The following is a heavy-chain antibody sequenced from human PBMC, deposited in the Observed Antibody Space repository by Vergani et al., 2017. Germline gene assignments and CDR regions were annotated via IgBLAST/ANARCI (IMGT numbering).Heavy chain of an antibody. CDR1: GGSISSGGYY. CDR2: IYYSGST. D-gene: IGHD1-14*01. V-gene: IGHV4-31*03. CDR3: ARLHPEVYRQPAGFDP. Sequence: QVQLPESGPGLVKPSQTLSLTCPVSGGSISSGGYYWRWIRQHPGKGLEWIGYIYYSGSTYYNPSLKSRVTISVDTSKNQFSLKLSSVTAADTAVYYCARLHPEVYRQPAGFDPWGQGTLVTVSS. J-gene: IGHJ5*02.